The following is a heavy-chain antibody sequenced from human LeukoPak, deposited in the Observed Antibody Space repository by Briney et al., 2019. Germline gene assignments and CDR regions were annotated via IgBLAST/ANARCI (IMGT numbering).Heavy chain of an antibody. CDR2: ISAYNGNT. CDR3: ARDQSLSYGSGTLLNYGRDV. D-gene: IGHD3-10*01. CDR1: GYTFTSYG. J-gene: IGHJ6*02. V-gene: IGHV1-18*01. Sequence: ASAKVSCKASGYTFTSYGISWVRQAPGQGLEWMGWISAYNGNTNYAQKLQGRVTMTTDTSTSTAYMELRSLRSDDTAVYYCARDQSLSYGSGTLLNYGRDVWGQGPTVTVSS.